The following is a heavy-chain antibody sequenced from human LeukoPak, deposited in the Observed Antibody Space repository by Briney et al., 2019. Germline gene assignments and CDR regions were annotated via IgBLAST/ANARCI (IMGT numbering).Heavy chain of an antibody. V-gene: IGHV4-59*08. CDR1: GGSLSSYY. CDR3: ARLASGSYGPLTPFDY. Sequence: PSDTLSLTCTVAGGSLSSYYWSWIRQPPGRGLEWIGDIYYGGSTNYNPSLKSRVTISVDTSKNQFSLRLSSVTAADTAVYYSARLASGSYGPLTPFDYWGQGTLVTVSS. J-gene: IGHJ4*02. CDR2: IYYGGST. D-gene: IGHD1-26*01.